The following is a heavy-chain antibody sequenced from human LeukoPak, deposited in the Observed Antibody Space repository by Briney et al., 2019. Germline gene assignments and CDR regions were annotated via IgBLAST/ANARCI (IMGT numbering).Heavy chain of an antibody. V-gene: IGHV3-48*03. CDR1: GFTFSSYE. CDR3: AREDRSGYDFFDY. D-gene: IGHD5-12*01. CDR2: VSGSGSTI. Sequence: GGSLRLSCAASGFTFSSYEMNWVRQAPGKGLEWVSYVSGSGSTIYYANSVKGRFTISRDNAKNSLYLQMNSLRAEDTAVYYCAREDRSGYDFFDYWGQGTLVTVSS. J-gene: IGHJ4*02.